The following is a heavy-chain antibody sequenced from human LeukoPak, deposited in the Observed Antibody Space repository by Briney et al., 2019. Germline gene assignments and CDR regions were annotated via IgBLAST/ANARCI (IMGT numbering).Heavy chain of an antibody. CDR1: GGTFSSYA. D-gene: IGHD2-8*01. Sequence: GASVKVSCKASGGTFSSYAISWVRQAPGQGLEWMGWISAYNGNTNYAQKLQGRVTMTTDTSTSTAYMELRSLRSDDTAVYYCAREGYCTNGVCQTQHYYYYYGMDVWGQGTTVTVSS. V-gene: IGHV1-18*01. CDR3: AREGYCTNGVCQTQHYYYYYGMDV. CDR2: ISAYNGNT. J-gene: IGHJ6*02.